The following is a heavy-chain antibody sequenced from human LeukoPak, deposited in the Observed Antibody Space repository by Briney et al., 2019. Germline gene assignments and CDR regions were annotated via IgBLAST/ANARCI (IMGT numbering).Heavy chain of an antibody. CDR3: ARGETYYDILTGYYKPYYYYMDV. V-gene: IGHV3-11*01. CDR1: GFTFSDSY. J-gene: IGHJ6*03. Sequence: GGSLRLSCAASGFTFSDSYMTWIRQAPGKGLEWVSYISNSGSSIYYADSVKGRFTTSRDNAKSSLYLQMNSLRAEDTAVYYCARGETYYDILTGYYKPYYYYMDVWGKGTTVTVSS. D-gene: IGHD3-9*01. CDR2: ISNSGSSI.